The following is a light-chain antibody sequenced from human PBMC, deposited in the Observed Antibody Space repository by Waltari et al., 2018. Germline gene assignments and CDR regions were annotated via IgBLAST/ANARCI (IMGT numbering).Light chain of an antibody. CDR1: QGIRSW. J-gene: IGKJ4*01. Sequence: DIQMTQSPPSVSAPVGDRVTITCRASQGIRSWLSWYQQKPGKAPKLLIYAASNLQSGVPSRFSGSDSGTEFTLTISSLQPEDVATYYCQEANSFPLTFGGGTK. CDR2: AAS. V-gene: IGKV1-12*01. CDR3: QEANSFPLT.